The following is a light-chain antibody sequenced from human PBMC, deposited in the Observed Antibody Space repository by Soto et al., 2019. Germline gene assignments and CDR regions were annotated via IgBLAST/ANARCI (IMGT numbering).Light chain of an antibody. CDR1: QSVSLS. Sequence: EIVLTQSPATLSVSLGDSATLSCRASQSVSLSLAWYQMRPGQPPRLLIYGASPRATDIPARFSGSGSGTDFTLTISSLQSEDFAVYFCQQYHIWPSWTFGQGTKVELK. CDR3: QQYHIWPSWT. CDR2: GAS. V-gene: IGKV3-15*01. J-gene: IGKJ1*01.